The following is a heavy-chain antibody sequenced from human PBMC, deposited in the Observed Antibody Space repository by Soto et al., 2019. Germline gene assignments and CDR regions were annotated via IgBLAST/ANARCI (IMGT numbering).Heavy chain of an antibody. V-gene: IGHV3-33*01. D-gene: IGHD3-3*01. J-gene: IGHJ6*02. CDR2: IWYDGSNK. CDR1: GFTFSSCG. Sequence: PVGSLRLSCAASGFTFSSCGMHWGRQAPGKGLEWVAVIWYDGSNKYYADSVKGRFTISRDNSKNTLYLQMNSLRAEDTAVYYCARDALSLIFGVVIGWDYYYGTDVWGQGNTVTVSS. CDR3: ARDALSLIFGVVIGWDYYYGTDV.